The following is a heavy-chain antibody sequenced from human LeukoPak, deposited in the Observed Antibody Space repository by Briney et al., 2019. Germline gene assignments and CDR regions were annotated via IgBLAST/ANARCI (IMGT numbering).Heavy chain of an antibody. CDR2: INSGGSST. V-gene: IGHV3-74*01. Sequence: GGSLRLSCAASGFTFSSYWMHWVRQAPGKGLVWVSRINSGGSSTSYADSVKGRFTVSRDNAKNTLYLQMNSLRAEDTAVYYCARVIRDFWSGDVHCDYWGQGTLVTVSS. J-gene: IGHJ4*02. CDR3: ARVIRDFWSGDVHCDY. CDR1: GFTFSSYW. D-gene: IGHD3-3*01.